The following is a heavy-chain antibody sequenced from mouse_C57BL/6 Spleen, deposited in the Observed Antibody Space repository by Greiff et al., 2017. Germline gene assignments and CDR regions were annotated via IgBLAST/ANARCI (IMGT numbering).Heavy chain of an antibody. CDR3: TQNWDGY. D-gene: IGHD4-1*01. CDR1: GFNIKDDY. CDR2: IDPENGDT. J-gene: IGHJ2*01. Sequence: VQLQQSGAELVRPGASVKLSCPASGFNIKDDYMHWVKQRPEQGLEWIGWIDPENGDTEYASKFQGKATITADTSSNTAYLQLSSLTSEDTAVYYCTQNWDGYWGQGTTLTVSS. V-gene: IGHV14-4*01.